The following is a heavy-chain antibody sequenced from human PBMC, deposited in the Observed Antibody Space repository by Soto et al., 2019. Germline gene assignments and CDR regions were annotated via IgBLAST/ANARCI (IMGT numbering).Heavy chain of an antibody. CDR3: ARGLRIAARPRLVGMDV. CDR1: GFTFSSYG. D-gene: IGHD6-6*01. CDR2: IWYDGSNK. J-gene: IGHJ6*02. Sequence: QVQLVESGGGVVQPGRSLRLSCAASGFTFSSYGMHWVRQAPGKGLEWVAVIWYDGSNKYYADSVKGRFTISRDNSKNTLYLQMNRLRAEDTAVYYCARGLRIAARPRLVGMDVWGQGTTVTVSS. V-gene: IGHV3-33*01.